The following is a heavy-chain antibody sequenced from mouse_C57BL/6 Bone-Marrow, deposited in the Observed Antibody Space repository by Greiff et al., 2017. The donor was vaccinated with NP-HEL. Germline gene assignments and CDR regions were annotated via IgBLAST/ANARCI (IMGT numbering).Heavy chain of an antibody. J-gene: IGHJ3*01. D-gene: IGHD4-1*01. CDR1: GYTFTDYY. Sequence: VQLQQSGPELVKPGASVKISCKASGYTFTDYYMNWVKQSHGKSLEWIGDINPNNGGTSYNQKFKGKATLTVDKSSSTAYMELRSLTSEDSAVYYCARPLNWGVAYWGQGTLVTVSA. V-gene: IGHV1-26*01. CDR3: ARPLNWGVAY. CDR2: INPNNGGT.